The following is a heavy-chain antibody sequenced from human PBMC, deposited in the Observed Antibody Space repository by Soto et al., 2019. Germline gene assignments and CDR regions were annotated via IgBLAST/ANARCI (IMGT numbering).Heavy chain of an antibody. CDR1: GFTFSSYS. CDR3: ARGGSSSDNGMDV. J-gene: IGHJ6*02. Sequence: EVQLVESGGGLVQPGGSLRLSCAASGFTFSSYSMNWVRQAPGKGLEWVSYISSGSITIYYEGSVKGRFTISRDNAKNSLYLQMNSLRDEDTAVYYCARGGSSSDNGMDVWGQGTTVTVAS. D-gene: IGHD6-6*01. V-gene: IGHV3-48*02. CDR2: ISSGSITI.